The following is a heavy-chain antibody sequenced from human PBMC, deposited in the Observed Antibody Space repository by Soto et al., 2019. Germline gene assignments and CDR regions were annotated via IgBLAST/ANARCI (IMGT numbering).Heavy chain of an antibody. Sequence: ESGGASVRPGESLRLSCVASGFSFDNSWMTWVRRAPGKGLEWVANIKQDGGEKRYVDSVRGRFTISRDNIRKSLFLQMSSLRAEDTAMYYCARDPYDTDSLSYGAFDVWGRGTMVTVSS. CDR2: IKQDGGEK. V-gene: IGHV3-7*03. CDR1: GFSFDNSW. D-gene: IGHD3-22*01. J-gene: IGHJ3*01. CDR3: ARDPYDTDSLSYGAFDV.